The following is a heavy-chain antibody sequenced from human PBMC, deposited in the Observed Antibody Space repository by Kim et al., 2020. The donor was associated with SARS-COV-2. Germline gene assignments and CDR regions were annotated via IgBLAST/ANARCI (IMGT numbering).Heavy chain of an antibody. CDR3: ATRIQLWTRGGAFDI. V-gene: IGHV4-34*01. J-gene: IGHJ3*02. D-gene: IGHD5-18*01. CDR2: INHSGST. CDR1: GGSFSGYY. Sequence: SETLSLTCAVYGGSFSGYYWSWIRQPPGKGLEWIGEINHSGSTNYNPSLKSRVTISVDTSKNQFSLKLSSVTAADTAVYYCATRIQLWTRGGAFDIWGQGTMVTVSS.